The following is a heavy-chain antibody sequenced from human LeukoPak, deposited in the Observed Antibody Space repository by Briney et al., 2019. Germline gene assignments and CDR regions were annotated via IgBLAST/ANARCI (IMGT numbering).Heavy chain of an antibody. V-gene: IGHV3-74*01. Sequence: PGGSLRLSCAASGFTFSSYWMHWVRQAPGKGLVWVSRINSDGSSTSYADSVKGRFTISRDNAKNTLYLQMNSLRAEDTAVYYCARDLVGATMVHAFDIWGQGTMVTVSS. CDR2: INSDGSST. CDR3: ARDLVGATMVHAFDI. D-gene: IGHD1-26*01. CDR1: GFTFSSYW. J-gene: IGHJ3*02.